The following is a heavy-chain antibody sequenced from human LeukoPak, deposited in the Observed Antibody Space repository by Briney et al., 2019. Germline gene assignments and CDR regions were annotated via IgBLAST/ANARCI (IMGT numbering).Heavy chain of an antibody. J-gene: IGHJ4*02. CDR1: GYTFTGYY. V-gene: IGHV1-2*02. CDR2: INPNSGGT. D-gene: IGHD3-22*01. CDR3: ARDSEYYYDSSGSFDY. Sequence: ASVKVSCKASGYTFTGYYMHWVRQAPGQGLEWMGWINPNSGGTNYAQKFQGRVTMTRDTSISTAYMELSRLRSDDTAVYYCARDSEYYYDSSGSFDYWGQGTLVTVSS.